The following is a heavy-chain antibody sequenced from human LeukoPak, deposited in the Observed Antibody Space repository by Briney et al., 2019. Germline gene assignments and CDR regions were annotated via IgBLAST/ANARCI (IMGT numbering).Heavy chain of an antibody. CDR1: GFIFSTFG. V-gene: IGHV3-23*01. D-gene: IGHD4-17*01. Sequence: PGGSLRLSCAASGFIFSTFGMSWVRQAPGQGLEWVSVISGSGGMTFYADSVKGRFTISRDNSKNTLYLQMNTLRAEDTAIYYCAKAFDYGDYAYDSWGQGTLVSVSS. CDR3: AKAFDYGDYAYDS. J-gene: IGHJ4*02. CDR2: ISGSGGMT.